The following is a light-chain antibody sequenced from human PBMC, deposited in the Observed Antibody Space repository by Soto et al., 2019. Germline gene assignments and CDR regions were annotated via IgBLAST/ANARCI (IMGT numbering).Light chain of an antibody. CDR3: SSYTSSSVII. Sequence: QSALTQPASVSGSPGQSITISCTGTSSDVGGYNYVSWYQQHPGKAPKLMIYDVSNRPSGVSNRFSGSKSGNTGSLTISGLQAEDEADYYCSSYTSSSVIIFGTGTKLTVL. V-gene: IGLV2-14*01. CDR2: DVS. CDR1: SSDVGGYNY. J-gene: IGLJ1*01.